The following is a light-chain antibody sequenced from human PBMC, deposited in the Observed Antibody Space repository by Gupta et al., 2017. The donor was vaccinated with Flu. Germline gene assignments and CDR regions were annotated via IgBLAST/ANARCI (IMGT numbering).Light chain of an antibody. V-gene: IGKV1-39*01. CDR3: QQSNRFPYT. Sequence: PSSLSASLGDRVTITCRASQRISSYLKWYQQKPEKAPKRLIYEVSSLQSGVPSRFSGSTSGTEFTLTISSLQPEDFATYYCQQSNRFPYTFGQGTKLEIK. CDR2: EVS. J-gene: IGKJ2*01. CDR1: QRISSY.